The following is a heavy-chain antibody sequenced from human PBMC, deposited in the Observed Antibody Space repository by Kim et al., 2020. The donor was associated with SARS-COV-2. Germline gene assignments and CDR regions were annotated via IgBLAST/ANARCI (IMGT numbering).Heavy chain of an antibody. CDR2: IIPIFGTA. CDR1: GGTFSSYA. D-gene: IGHD6-6*01. Sequence: SVKVSCKASGGTFSSYAISWVRQAPGQGLEWMGGIIPIFGTANYAQKFQGRVTITADESTSTAYMELSSLRSEDTAVYYCARDHSLYSSSDPGRGYYYYYGMDVWGQGTTVTVSS. J-gene: IGHJ6*02. CDR3: ARDHSLYSSSDPGRGYYYYYGMDV. V-gene: IGHV1-69*13.